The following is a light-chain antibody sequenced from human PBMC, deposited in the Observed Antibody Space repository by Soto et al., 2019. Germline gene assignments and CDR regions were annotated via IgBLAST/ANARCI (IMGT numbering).Light chain of an antibody. CDR1: QSISSW. Sequence: DIQMTQSPSTLSASVGDRVTITCRASQSISSWLAWYQQKPGKAPKLLIYKASSLESGVPSRFSGSGSGTEFTLTISSLQPDDFATYYCQQYNSYSPHFGQGTKLEIK. J-gene: IGKJ2*01. CDR2: KAS. V-gene: IGKV1-5*03. CDR3: QQYNSYSPH.